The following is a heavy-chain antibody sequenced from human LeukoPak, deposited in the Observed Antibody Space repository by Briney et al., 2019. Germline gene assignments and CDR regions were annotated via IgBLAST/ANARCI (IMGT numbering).Heavy chain of an antibody. D-gene: IGHD3-10*01. Sequence: PSETLSLTCTVSGGSISSSSYYWGWIRQPPGKGLEWIGSIYYSGSTYYNPSLKSRVTISVDTSKNQFSLKLSSVTAADTAVYYCARGLWFGEFTFDYWGQGTLVTVSS. CDR3: ARGLWFGEFTFDY. CDR1: GGSISSSSYY. J-gene: IGHJ4*02. V-gene: IGHV4-39*07. CDR2: IYYSGST.